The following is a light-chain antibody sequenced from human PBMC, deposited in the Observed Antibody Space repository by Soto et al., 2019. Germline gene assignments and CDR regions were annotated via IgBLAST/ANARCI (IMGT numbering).Light chain of an antibody. Sequence: EIVLTQSPGTLSLSPGERATLSRRASHTISSSYLAWYQQKPGQAPRLLMYGISRRATGIPDRFSGSGSGTDFTLTITRLEPGDFAVYYCQQYVTSSPRTFGQGTKVEIK. J-gene: IGKJ1*01. V-gene: IGKV3-20*01. CDR2: GIS. CDR1: HTISSSY. CDR3: QQYVTSSPRT.